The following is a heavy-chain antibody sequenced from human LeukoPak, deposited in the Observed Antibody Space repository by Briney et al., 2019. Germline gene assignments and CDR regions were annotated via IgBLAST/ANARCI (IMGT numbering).Heavy chain of an antibody. CDR1: GYTFTSYG. D-gene: IGHD3-10*01. V-gene: IGHV1-18*01. CDR3: ARANYYGSGSYHVRIDY. J-gene: IGHJ4*02. Sequence: ASVKVSCKASGYTFTSYGISWVRQAPGQGLEWMGWISAYNGNTNYAQKLQGRVTMTTDTSTSTAYMELRSLRSDDTAVYYCARANYYGSGSYHVRIDYWGQGTLVTVSS. CDR2: ISAYNGNT.